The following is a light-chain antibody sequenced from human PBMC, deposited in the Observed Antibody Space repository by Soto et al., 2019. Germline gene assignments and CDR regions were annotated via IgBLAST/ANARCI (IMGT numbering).Light chain of an antibody. CDR2: DDR. J-gene: IGLJ1*01. V-gene: IGLV3-21*02. CDR3: QVWDSSSDHFV. Sequence: SYELTQPPSVSVAPGQAARITCGGHNIRSKSVHWYQQKPGQAPVLVVHDDRDRPSGIPERFSGSNSGNTATLTISRVEAGDEAEYYCQVWDSSSDHFVFGTGTKVTVL. CDR1: NIRSKS.